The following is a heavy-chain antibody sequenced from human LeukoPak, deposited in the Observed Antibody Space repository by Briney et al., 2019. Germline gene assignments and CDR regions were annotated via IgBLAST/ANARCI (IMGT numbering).Heavy chain of an antibody. CDR2: INSDGSTI. D-gene: IGHD2/OR15-2a*01. V-gene: IGHV3-74*01. Sequence: GGSLRLSCAASGFTFSSSWVPWVRQAPGKGLMWVSRINSDGSTIDYADSVKGRFTISRDNAKNTLYLQMNSLTAEDTAVYYCARAGYYRFDYWGQGTLVTVSS. CDR3: ARAGYYRFDY. CDR1: GFTFSSSW. J-gene: IGHJ4*02.